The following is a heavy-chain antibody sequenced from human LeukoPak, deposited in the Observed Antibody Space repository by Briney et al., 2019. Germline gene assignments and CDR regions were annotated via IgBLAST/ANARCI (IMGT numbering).Heavy chain of an antibody. V-gene: IGHV4-34*01. J-gene: IGHJ5*02. CDR1: GGSFSGYY. CDR3: ARRGSRQWLARLCCGWFDP. D-gene: IGHD6-19*01. Sequence: PSETLSLTCAVYGGSFSGYYWSWIRQPPGKGLERIGEINHSGSTNYNPSLKSRVTISVDTSKNQFSLKLSSVTAADTAVYYCARRGSRQWLARLCCGWFDPWGQGTLVTVSS. CDR2: INHSGST.